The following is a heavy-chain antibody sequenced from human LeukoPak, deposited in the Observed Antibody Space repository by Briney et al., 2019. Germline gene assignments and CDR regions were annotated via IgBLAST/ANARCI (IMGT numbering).Heavy chain of an antibody. Sequence: GGSLRLSCAASGFSFSNYGMHWVRQAPGKGQEWVAVIWYDGTNKYYADSVKGRFTISRDNSKNTLYLQMNSLRAEDTAVYYCARGEYYSDTSSYFDYWGQGTLVTVSS. J-gene: IGHJ4*02. CDR2: IWYDGTNK. CDR1: GFSFSNYG. CDR3: ARGEYYSDTSSYFDY. V-gene: IGHV3-33*01. D-gene: IGHD3-22*01.